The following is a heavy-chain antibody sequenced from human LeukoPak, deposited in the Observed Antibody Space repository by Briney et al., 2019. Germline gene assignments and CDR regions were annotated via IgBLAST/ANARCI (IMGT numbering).Heavy chain of an antibody. Sequence: PGGSLRLSCAASGFTFSNYAMNWVRQAPGKGLEWVSTISGGGISTYYADSVKGRFTISRDNSKNTLYLQMNSLRAEDTAVYYCAKDRREVVVAATNFDYWGQGTLVTVSS. D-gene: IGHD2-15*01. CDR1: GFTFSNYA. J-gene: IGHJ4*02. CDR3: AKDRREVVVAATNFDY. CDR2: ISGGGIST. V-gene: IGHV3-23*01.